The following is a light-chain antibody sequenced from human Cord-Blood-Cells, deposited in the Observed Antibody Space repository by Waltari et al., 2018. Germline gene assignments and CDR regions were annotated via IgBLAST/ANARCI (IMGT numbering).Light chain of an antibody. V-gene: IGLV2-14*03. Sequence: QSALTQPASVSGSPGQSITISCTGTSSDVGGYNYVSWYQQPPGKAPKLMIYDVSNRPSGVSNRFSGSKSGNTAFLTISGRQAEDEADYYCSSYTSSSTLVFGGGTKLTVL. CDR1: SSDVGGYNY. CDR2: DVS. CDR3: SSYTSSSTLV. J-gene: IGLJ3*02.